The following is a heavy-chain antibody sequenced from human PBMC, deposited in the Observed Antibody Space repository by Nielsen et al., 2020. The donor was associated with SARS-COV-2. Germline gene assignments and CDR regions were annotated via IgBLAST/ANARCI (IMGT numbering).Heavy chain of an antibody. J-gene: IGHJ6*03. Sequence: GSLRLSCAVSGGSVSSNDWWTWVRQSPGKGLEWIGEVSHSGSINYNPSLKSRVTLSMDKSKRQFSLRLTSVSAADTAVYFCARGDLVVVPSPILGLGPFFYYFYLDVWGKGTTVTVPS. V-gene: IGHV4-4*01. CDR3: ARGDLVVVPSPILGLGPFFYYFYLDV. CDR1: GGSVSSNDW. CDR2: VSHSGSI. D-gene: IGHD2-2*01.